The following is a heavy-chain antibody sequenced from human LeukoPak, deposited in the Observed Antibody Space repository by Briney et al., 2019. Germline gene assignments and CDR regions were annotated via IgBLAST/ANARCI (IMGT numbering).Heavy chain of an antibody. CDR2: ISGSGGST. CDR3: AKDRSSVLWFGELSHFDY. Sequence: GGSLRLSCAASGFTFSNYAMNWVRQAPGKGLEWVSAISGSGGSTYYADSVKGRFTISRDNSKNTLYLQMNSLRAEDTAVYYCAKDRSSVLWFGELSHFDYWGQGTLVTVSS. V-gene: IGHV3-23*01. CDR1: GFTFSNYA. J-gene: IGHJ4*02. D-gene: IGHD3-10*01.